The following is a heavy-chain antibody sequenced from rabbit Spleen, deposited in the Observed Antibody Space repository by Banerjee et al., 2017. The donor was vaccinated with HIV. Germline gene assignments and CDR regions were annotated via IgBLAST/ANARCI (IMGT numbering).Heavy chain of an antibody. D-gene: IGHD1-1*01. CDR1: GVSFSGDSY. CDR3: ARDTSSSFSSYGMDL. Sequence: QEQLVESGGDLVKPGASLTLTCIASGVSFSGDSYMCWVRQAPGKGLEWIGCIGTGSGSTWYASWAKGRFTISKTSSTTVTLQMTSLTAADTATYFCARDTSSSFSSYGMDLWGQGTLVTVS. V-gene: IGHV1S45*01. J-gene: IGHJ6*01. CDR2: IGTGSGST.